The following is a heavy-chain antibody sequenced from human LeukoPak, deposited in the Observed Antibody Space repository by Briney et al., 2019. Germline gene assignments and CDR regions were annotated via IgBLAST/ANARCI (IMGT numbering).Heavy chain of an antibody. CDR2: MNPNNGNT. CDR3: ASGPSSWFAFDI. J-gene: IGHJ3*02. D-gene: IGHD6-13*01. Sequence: ASVKVSCKASGYTFTSYDINWVRQATGQGLEWMGWMNPNNGNTGFAQKIQGRVTVTRNTSISTAYMELRSLRSEDTAVYCCASGPSSWFAFDIWGQGTMVTVSS. V-gene: IGHV1-8*01. CDR1: GYTFTSYD.